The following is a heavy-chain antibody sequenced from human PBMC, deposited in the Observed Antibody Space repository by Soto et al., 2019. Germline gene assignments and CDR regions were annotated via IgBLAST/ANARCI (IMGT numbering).Heavy chain of an antibody. CDR2: IIPIFGTA. CDR3: ARDSPPADY. CDR1: GGTFSSYA. V-gene: IGHV1-69*05. Sequence: ASVKVSCKASGGTFSSYAISWVRQAPGQGLEWMGGIIPIFGTANYAQKLQGRVTMTTDTSTNTAYMDLRSLRSDDTAVYYCARDSPPADYWGQGTLVTVSS. J-gene: IGHJ4*02.